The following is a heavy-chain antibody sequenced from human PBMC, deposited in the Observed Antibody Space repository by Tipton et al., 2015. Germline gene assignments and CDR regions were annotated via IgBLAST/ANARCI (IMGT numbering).Heavy chain of an antibody. CDR1: GGPISTYF. CDR2: FYYTGST. CDR3: ARRKSGGSTAARPGGNGLDV. J-gene: IGHJ6*02. V-gene: IGHV4-59*08. Sequence: TLSLTCTVSGGPISTYFWSWIRQPPGKGLEWIGSFYYTGSTYYNPSLKSRVTISVDKPKNQFSLRLTSVTAADTAVYYCARRKSGGSTAARPGGNGLDVWGRGTTVTVSS. D-gene: IGHD6-6*01.